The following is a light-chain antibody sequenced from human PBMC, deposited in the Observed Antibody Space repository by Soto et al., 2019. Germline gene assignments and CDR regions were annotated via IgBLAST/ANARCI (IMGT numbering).Light chain of an antibody. CDR1: SSDVGGYNY. Sequence: QSALTQPRSVSGSPGQSVTISCTGTSSDVGGYNYVSWYQQHPGKAPKLMIYDVTKRPSGVPDRFSGSKSGNTASLTISGLQAEDEADYFCCSDAASAIFGGGTQLTVL. CDR3: CSDAASAI. J-gene: IGLJ2*01. CDR2: DVT. V-gene: IGLV2-11*01.